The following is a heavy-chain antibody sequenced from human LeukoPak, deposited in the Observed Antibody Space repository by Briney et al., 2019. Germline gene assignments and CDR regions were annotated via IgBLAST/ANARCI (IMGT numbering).Heavy chain of an antibody. D-gene: IGHD3-22*01. J-gene: IGHJ4*02. V-gene: IGHV3-23*01. Sequence: GGSLRLSCAASGFTFSSYAMSWVRQAPGKGLEWVSAISGSGGSTYYADSVKGRFTISRDNSKNTLYLQMDSLRAEDTAVYYCAKDRHYYDSSGATDYWGQGTLVTVSS. CDR1: GFTFSSYA. CDR3: AKDRHYYDSSGATDY. CDR2: ISGSGGST.